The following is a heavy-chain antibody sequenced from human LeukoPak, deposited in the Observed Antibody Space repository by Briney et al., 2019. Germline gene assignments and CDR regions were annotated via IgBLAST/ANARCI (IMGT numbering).Heavy chain of an antibody. CDR1: GFTFDDYT. CDR3: AKDISYYGSGSYYGMDV. V-gene: IGHV3-43*01. J-gene: IGHJ6*02. CDR2: ISWDGGST. D-gene: IGHD3-10*01. Sequence: GGSLRLSCAASGFTFDDYTMHWVRQPPGKGLEWVSVISWDGGSTYYADSVKGRFTISRDNSKNSLYLQMNSLRTEDTALYYCAKDISYYGSGSYYGMDVWGQGTTVTVSS.